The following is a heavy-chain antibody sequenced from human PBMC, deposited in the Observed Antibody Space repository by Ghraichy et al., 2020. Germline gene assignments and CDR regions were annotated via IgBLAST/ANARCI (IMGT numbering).Heavy chain of an antibody. Sequence: GGSLRLSCAASGFTFSSYSMNWVRQAPGKGLEWVSSISSSSSYIYYADSVKGRFTISRDNAKNSLYLQMNSLRAEDTAVYYCARDADSSGYYYANDYWGQGTLVTVSS. V-gene: IGHV3-21*01. CDR3: ARDADSSGYYYANDY. CDR1: GFTFSSYS. CDR2: ISSSSSYI. D-gene: IGHD3-22*01. J-gene: IGHJ4*02.